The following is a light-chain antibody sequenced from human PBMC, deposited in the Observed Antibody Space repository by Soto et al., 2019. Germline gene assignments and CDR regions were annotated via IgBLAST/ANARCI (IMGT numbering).Light chain of an antibody. CDR1: QSVLYVSNSKNY. CDR3: QQYYSTPWT. Sequence: DIVMTQSPDSLAVSLGERATINCKSSQSVLYVSNSKNYLAWYQQKPGQPPKLLIYWASTRESGVPDRFIGSGSGADFTLTISSLQAEDVAVYYCQQYYSTPWTFGQGTKVEVK. J-gene: IGKJ1*01. V-gene: IGKV4-1*01. CDR2: WAS.